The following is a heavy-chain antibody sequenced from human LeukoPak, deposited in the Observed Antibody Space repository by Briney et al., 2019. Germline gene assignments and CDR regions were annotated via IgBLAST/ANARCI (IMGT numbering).Heavy chain of an antibody. CDR2: IYPGDSDT. Sequence: GESLKISCKGSGYSFTSYWIGWVRQMPGKGLEWMGIIYPGDSDTRYSPSFQGQVTISADKSISTAYLQWSSLKASDTAMYYCARLNGDYEGYYYYYMDVWGKGTTVTVSS. J-gene: IGHJ6*03. CDR1: GYSFTSYW. D-gene: IGHD4-17*01. V-gene: IGHV5-51*01. CDR3: ARLNGDYEGYYYYYMDV.